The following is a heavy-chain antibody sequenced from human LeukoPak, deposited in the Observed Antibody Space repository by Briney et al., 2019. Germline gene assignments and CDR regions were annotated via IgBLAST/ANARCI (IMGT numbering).Heavy chain of an antibody. CDR3: ARGGGYYDSSGYPDH. D-gene: IGHD3-22*01. CDR2: ISSSSSYI. J-gene: IGHJ5*02. V-gene: IGHV3-21*01. CDR1: GFTFSSYS. Sequence: GGSLRLSCAASGFTFSSYSMNWVRQAPGKGLEWVSSISSSSSYIYYADSVKGRFTISRDNAKNSLYLQMNSLRAEDTAVYYCARGGGYYDSSGYPDHWGQGTLVTVSS.